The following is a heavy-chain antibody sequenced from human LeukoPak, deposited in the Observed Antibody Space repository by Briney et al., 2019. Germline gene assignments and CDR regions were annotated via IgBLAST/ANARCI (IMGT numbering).Heavy chain of an antibody. CDR3: AREAGYSSGWLTNGFDY. D-gene: IGHD6-19*01. CDR1: GFTFSSYA. CDR2: ISYDGSNK. V-gene: IGHV3-30-3*01. J-gene: IGHJ4*02. Sequence: PGGPLRLSCAASGFTFSSYAMHWVRQAPGKGLEWVAVISYDGSNKYYADSVKGRFTISRDNSKNTLYLQMNSLRAEDTAVYYCAREAGYSSGWLTNGFDYWGQGTLVTVSS.